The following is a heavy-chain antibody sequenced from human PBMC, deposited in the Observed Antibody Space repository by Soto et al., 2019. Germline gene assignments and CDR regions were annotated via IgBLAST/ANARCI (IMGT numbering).Heavy chain of an antibody. CDR2: ISWNSGSI. D-gene: IGHD2-2*01. V-gene: IGHV3-9*01. CDR1: GSPLDDYA. J-gene: IGHJ4*02. Sequence: EVQLVESGGGLIQPGRSLRPSCAASGSPLDDYAMHWVRQPQGRGLRWVQGISWNSGSIGYADSVKGRFTISRDNARNSLYLQMNSLRAEDTALYYCAKDMGLVPAAMAPNPFDYWGQGTLVTVSS. CDR3: AKDMGLVPAAMAPNPFDY.